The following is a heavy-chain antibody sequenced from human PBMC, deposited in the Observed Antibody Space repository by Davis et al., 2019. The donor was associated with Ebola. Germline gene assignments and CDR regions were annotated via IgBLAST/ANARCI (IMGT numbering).Heavy chain of an antibody. CDR1: GGSISSSNW. Sequence: SETLSLTCAVSGGSISSSNWWSWVRQPPGKGLEWIGYIYYSGSTNYNPSLKSRVTISVDTSKNQFSLKLSSVTAADTAVYYCARAYSNGEYYYYYYGMDVWGQGTTVTVSS. D-gene: IGHD4-11*01. J-gene: IGHJ6*02. V-gene: IGHV4-4*02. CDR3: ARAYSNGEYYYYYYGMDV. CDR2: IYYSGST.